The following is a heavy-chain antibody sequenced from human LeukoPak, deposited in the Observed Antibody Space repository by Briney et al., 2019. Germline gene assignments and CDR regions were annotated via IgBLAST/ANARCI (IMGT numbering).Heavy chain of an antibody. Sequence: GGSLRLSCAASGFTFSSYSMNWVRQAPGKGLEWVSSISSSSSYIYYADSVKGRFTISRDNAKNSLYLQMNSLRAEDTAVYYCARDRSYYDSSGYYYGDAFDIWGQGTMVTVSS. V-gene: IGHV3-21*01. CDR3: ARDRSYYDSSGYYYGDAFDI. D-gene: IGHD3-22*01. CDR2: ISSSSSYI. CDR1: GFTFSSYS. J-gene: IGHJ3*02.